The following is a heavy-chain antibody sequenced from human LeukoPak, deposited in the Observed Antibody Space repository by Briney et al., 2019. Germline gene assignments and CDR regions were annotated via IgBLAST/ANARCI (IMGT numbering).Heavy chain of an antibody. D-gene: IGHD3-9*01. J-gene: IGHJ4*02. CDR1: GFTSSDYY. CDR3: ARYYDILTGYYTSIGY. CDR2: ISSSSSYT. Sequence: PGGSLRLSCAASGFTSSDYYMSWIRQAPGKGLEWVSYISSSSSYTNYADSVKGRFTISRDNAKNSLYLQMNSLRAEDTAVYYCARYYDILTGYYTSIGYWGQGTLVTVSS. V-gene: IGHV3-11*06.